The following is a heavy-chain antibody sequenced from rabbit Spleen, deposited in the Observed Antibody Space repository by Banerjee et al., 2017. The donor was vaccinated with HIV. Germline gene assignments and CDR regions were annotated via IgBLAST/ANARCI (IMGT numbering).Heavy chain of an antibody. CDR2: IYAGSSSNT. D-gene: IGHD1-1*01. Sequence: QPLEESGGGLVEPAACLTLTCKASGCSFNSGDDMCWVRQAPGKGLEWIACIYAGSSSNTYCATWAKGRSTISKTSSTTVTLQMTSLSAADTATYFCARETSTSFTAYGMALWGPGTLVTVS. V-gene: IGHV1S40*01. CDR3: ARETSTSFTAYGMAL. J-gene: IGHJ6*01. CDR1: GCSFNSGDD.